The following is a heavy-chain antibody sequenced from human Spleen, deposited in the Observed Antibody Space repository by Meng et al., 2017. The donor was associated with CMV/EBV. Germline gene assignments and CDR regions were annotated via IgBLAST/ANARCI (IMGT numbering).Heavy chain of an antibody. CDR2: IIHSGGS. Sequence: GSFSYSYWRWIRQPPGEGLEWIGEIIHSGGSNYNPSLESRVTISVDTSKNQFSLKLSSVTAADTAVYYCARGDYDFWSDYWRWFDPWGQGTLVTVSS. CDR3: ARGDYDFWSDYWRWFDP. CDR1: GSFSYSY. J-gene: IGHJ5*02. V-gene: IGHV4-34*01. D-gene: IGHD3-3*01.